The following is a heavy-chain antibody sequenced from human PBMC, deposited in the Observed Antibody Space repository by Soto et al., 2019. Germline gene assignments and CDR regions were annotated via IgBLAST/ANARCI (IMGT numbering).Heavy chain of an antibody. D-gene: IGHD3-9*01. CDR1: SGSISSSNW. CDR2: IYHSGST. CDR3: ARGDDILTGYYREYYFDY. Sequence: QVQLQESGPGLVKPSGTLSLTCAVSSGSISSSNWWSWVRQPPGKGLGWIGEIYHSGSTNYNPSLKSRVTISVDKTKNQFSLKLSSVTAADTAVYYCARGDDILTGYYREYYFDYWGQGTLVTVSS. J-gene: IGHJ4*02. V-gene: IGHV4-4*02.